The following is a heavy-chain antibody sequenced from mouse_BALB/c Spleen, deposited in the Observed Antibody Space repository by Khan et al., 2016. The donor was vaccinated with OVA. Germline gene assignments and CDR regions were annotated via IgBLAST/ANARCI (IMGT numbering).Heavy chain of an antibody. J-gene: IGHJ2*01. Sequence: QVQLKESGAELAKPGASVKISCKASGYTFTSYWMHWVKQRPGQGLEWIGYINPSSGYTEYNQNFKDKATLTADKSSSTAYMQLSSLTSEDSAVYYCARDRIDYWGQGTTRTVSS. CDR3: ARDRIDY. CDR1: GYTFTSYW. V-gene: IGHV1-7*01. CDR2: INPSSGYT.